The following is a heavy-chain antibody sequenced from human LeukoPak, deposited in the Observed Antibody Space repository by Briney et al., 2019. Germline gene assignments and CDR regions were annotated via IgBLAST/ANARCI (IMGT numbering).Heavy chain of an antibody. CDR2: INSDGSST. CDR1: GFTFSSYW. J-gene: IGHJ3*02. D-gene: IGHD1-26*01. Sequence: GGSLRLSRAASGFTFSSYWMHWVRQAPGKGLVWVSRINSDGSSTSYADSVKGRFTVSRDNAKNTLYLQMNSLRAEDTAAYYCARVPKWELLDAFDIWGQGTMVTVSS. V-gene: IGHV3-74*01. CDR3: ARVPKWELLDAFDI.